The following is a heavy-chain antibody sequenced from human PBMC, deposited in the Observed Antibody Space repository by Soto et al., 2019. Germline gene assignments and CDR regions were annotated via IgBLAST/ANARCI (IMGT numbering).Heavy chain of an antibody. V-gene: IGHV4-4*07. CDR3: AREGLDWSVEGMDV. Sequence: QVHLQESGPGLVKPSETLSLTCTVPGGSISRYYWGWIRQPVGRGRGWFGHIYTSGSTTYNPSLTKRVTMSVATSKHKSSLRLSSVTAADTAVYYCAREGLDWSVEGMDVWGRGTTVTVSS. CDR2: IYTSGST. D-gene: IGHD3-9*01. CDR1: GGSISRYY. J-gene: IGHJ6*02.